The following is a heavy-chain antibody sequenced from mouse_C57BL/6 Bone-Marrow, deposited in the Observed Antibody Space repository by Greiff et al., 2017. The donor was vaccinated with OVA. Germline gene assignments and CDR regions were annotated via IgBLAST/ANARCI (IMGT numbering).Heavy chain of an antibody. Sequence: LVESGAELVRPGASVTLSCKASGYTFTDYAMHWVKQTPVHGLEWIGAIDPETGGTAYNQKFKGKAILTADKSSSTAYMELRSLTSEDSTFNYCTRGYSSYYAMDDWGQGTSVTVSS. J-gene: IGHJ4*01. CDR1: GYTFTDYA. V-gene: IGHV1-15*01. CDR2: IDPETGGT. CDR3: TRGYSSYYAMDD. D-gene: IGHD2-5*01.